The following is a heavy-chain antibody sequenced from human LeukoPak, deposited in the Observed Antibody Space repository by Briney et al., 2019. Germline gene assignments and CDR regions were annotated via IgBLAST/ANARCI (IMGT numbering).Heavy chain of an antibody. V-gene: IGHV3-48*01. CDR1: GFTFSSYS. J-gene: IGHJ5*02. D-gene: IGHD3-9*01. CDR2: ISSSSSTI. CDR3: ARANDILTGPNWFHA. Sequence: GGSLRLSCAASGFTFSSYSMNWVRQAPGKGLEWVSYISSSSSTIYYADSVKGRFTISRDNAKNSLYLQMNSLRAEDTAVYYCARANDILTGPNWFHAWDQGTLVTVSS.